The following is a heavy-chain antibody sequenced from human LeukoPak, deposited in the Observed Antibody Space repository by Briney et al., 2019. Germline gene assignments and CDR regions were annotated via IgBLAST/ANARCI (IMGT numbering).Heavy chain of an antibody. J-gene: IGHJ4*02. CDR3: ARDAMRGGDLDY. CDR1: GFTFSNAW. D-gene: IGHD2-2*01. V-gene: IGHV3-15*01. CDR2: SKTDGGTT. Sequence: PGGSLRLSCAASGFTFSNAWMKSKTDGGTTDYAAPAKGRFTISRDDSKNTLYLQMNSLRAEDTAVYYCARDAMRGGDLDYWGQGTLVTVSS.